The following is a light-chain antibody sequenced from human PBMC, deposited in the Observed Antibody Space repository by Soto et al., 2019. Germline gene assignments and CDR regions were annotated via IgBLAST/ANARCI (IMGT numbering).Light chain of an antibody. J-gene: IGLJ3*02. CDR3: AAWDDSLNGPV. CDR2: YDD. Sequence: QAVVTQPPSVSEAPRQRVTISCSGSSPTIGNNAENWYQQLPGKAPKLLIYYDDLLPSGVSDRFSGSKSGTSASLAISGLQSEDEADYYCAAWDDSLNGPVFGGGTKVTVL. V-gene: IGLV1-36*01. CDR1: SPTIGNNA.